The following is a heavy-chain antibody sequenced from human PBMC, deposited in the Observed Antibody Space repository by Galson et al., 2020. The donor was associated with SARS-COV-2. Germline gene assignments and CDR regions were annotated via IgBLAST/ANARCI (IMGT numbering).Heavy chain of an antibody. J-gene: IGHJ3*01. Sequence: ASVKVSCKVSGYKFIEASMHWVRQAPGKGLEWMGGFDIDEMETKYARKYQGRVTMTEDTSTETAYMELSRLRSEDTAVYYCAAVINGTDAFDVWGQGTMVTVSS. CDR1: GYKFIEAS. D-gene: IGHD1-20*01. CDR3: AAVINGTDAFDV. V-gene: IGHV1-24*01. CDR2: FDIDEMET.